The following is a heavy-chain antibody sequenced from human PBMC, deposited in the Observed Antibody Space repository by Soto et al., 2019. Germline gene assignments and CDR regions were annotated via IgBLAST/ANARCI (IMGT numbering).Heavy chain of an antibody. CDR1: GGTFSSYA. CDR2: IIPIFGTA. CDR3: ARDTGSYSLLDYHYGMDV. V-gene: IGHV1-69*13. D-gene: IGHD5-18*01. J-gene: IGHJ6*02. Sequence: SVKVSCKASGGTFSSYAISWLRQAPGQGLEWMGGIIPIFGTANYAQKFQGRVTITADESTSTAYMELSSLRSEDTAVYYCARDTGSYSLLDYHYGMDVWGQGTTVTVSS.